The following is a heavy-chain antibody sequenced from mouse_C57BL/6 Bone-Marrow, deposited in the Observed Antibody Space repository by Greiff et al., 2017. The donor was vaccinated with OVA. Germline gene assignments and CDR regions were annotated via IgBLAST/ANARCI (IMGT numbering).Heavy chain of an antibody. D-gene: IGHD2-3*01. CDR1: GFTFSSYG. Sequence: DVKLVESGGDLVKPGGSLKLSCAASGFTFSSYGMSWVRQTPDKRLEWVATISSGGSYTYYPDSVKGRFSISRDNAKNTLYLQMSSLKSEDTAMYYCASNDGPPRGFAYWGQGTLVTVSA. J-gene: IGHJ3*01. CDR3: ASNDGPPRGFAY. CDR2: ISSGGSYT. V-gene: IGHV5-6*02.